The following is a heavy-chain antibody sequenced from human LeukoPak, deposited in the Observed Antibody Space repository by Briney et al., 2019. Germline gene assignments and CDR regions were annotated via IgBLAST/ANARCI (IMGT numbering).Heavy chain of an antibody. V-gene: IGHV3-48*01. CDR2: ISSPRTTI. Sequence: GGSLRLSCAASGFTFSTYPMNWVRQPPGKGLEWVSYISSPRTTIYYAESVKGRFTISRDNTRNSLYLQMNSLRAEDTAVYYCARDLYGDYEVGAFDIRGQGTMVTVSS. D-gene: IGHD4-17*01. CDR3: ARDLYGDYEVGAFDI. J-gene: IGHJ3*02. CDR1: GFTFSTYP.